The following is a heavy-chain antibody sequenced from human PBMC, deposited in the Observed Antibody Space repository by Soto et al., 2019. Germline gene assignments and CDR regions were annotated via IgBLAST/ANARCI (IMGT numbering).Heavy chain of an antibody. J-gene: IGHJ4*02. CDR3: ARAAGPSIAARPQFDY. V-gene: IGHV3-48*03. D-gene: IGHD6-6*01. CDR2: ISSSGSTI. Sequence: GGSLRLSCAASGFTFSSYEMNWVRQAPGKGLEWVSYISSSGSTIYYADSVKSRFTISRDNAKNSLYLQMNSLRAEDTAVYYCARAAGPSIAARPQFDYWGQGTLDTVSS. CDR1: GFTFSSYE.